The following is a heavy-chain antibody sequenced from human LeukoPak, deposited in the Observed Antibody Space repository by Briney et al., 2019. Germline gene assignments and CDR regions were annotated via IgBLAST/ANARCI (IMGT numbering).Heavy chain of an antibody. CDR3: ARVNRITMVRGAGYYFDY. CDR2: IYYIGSS. Sequence: PSETLSLTCTVSGGSISNYYWSWIRQPPGKGLEWIGYIYYIGSSNFNPSLKSRVTISVDTSKNQFSLKLSSVTAADTAVYYCARVNRITMVRGAGYYFDYWGQGTLVTVS. V-gene: IGHV4-59*08. J-gene: IGHJ4*02. CDR1: GGSISNYY. D-gene: IGHD3-10*01.